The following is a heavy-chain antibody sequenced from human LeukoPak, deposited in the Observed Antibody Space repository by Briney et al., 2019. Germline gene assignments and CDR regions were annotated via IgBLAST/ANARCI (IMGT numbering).Heavy chain of an antibody. V-gene: IGHV4-34*01. J-gene: IGHJ6*03. CDR2: MNHSGST. CDR3: ASSYLYYYYYYMDV. CDR1: GGSFSGYY. Sequence: SETLSLTCAVYGGSFSGYYWSWIRQPPGKGLEWIGEMNHSGSTNYNPSLKSRVTISVDTSKNQFSLKLSSVTAADTAVYYCASSYLYYYYYYMDVWGKGTTVTVSS. D-gene: IGHD2-2*02.